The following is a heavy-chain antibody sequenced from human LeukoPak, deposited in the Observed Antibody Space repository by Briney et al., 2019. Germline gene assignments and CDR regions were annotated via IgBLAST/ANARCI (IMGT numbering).Heavy chain of an antibody. CDR2: IWHDGSNE. J-gene: IGHJ4*02. D-gene: IGHD2-15*01. V-gene: IGHV3-33*06. CDR1: EFTFNTYG. CDR3: AKQLGYCSDGSCYFPY. Sequence: GGSLRLSCTASEFTFNTYGMHWVRQAPGKGPEPVAHIWHDGSNEDYADSVRGRFAISRDNSKYTLYLQMNSLRAEDTAVYYCAKQLGYCSDGSCYFPYWGQGTLVTVSS.